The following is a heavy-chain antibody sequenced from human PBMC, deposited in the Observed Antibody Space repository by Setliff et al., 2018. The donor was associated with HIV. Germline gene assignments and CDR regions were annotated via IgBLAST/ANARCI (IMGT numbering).Heavy chain of an antibody. V-gene: IGHV3-49*04. CDR1: GFTLGDYP. D-gene: IGHD6-19*01. CDR2: IRRRGDGGTT. J-gene: IGHJ4*02. CDR3: TRGYGWY. Sequence: PGGSLRLSCTGSGFTLGDYPVSWVRQAPGKGLEWISFIRRRGDGGTTDYVASVKGRFNISRDDSKSVAYLQMNSLRIEDTAVYYCTRGYGWYWGQGTLVTVSS.